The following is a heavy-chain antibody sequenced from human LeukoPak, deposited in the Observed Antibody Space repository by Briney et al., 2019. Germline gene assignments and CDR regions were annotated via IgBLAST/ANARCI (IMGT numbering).Heavy chain of an antibody. CDR3: ARGDWNYVLDY. J-gene: IGHJ4*02. CDR2: INPSGGST. Sequence: ASVKVSCKASGYTFTSYYMHWVRQAPGQGLEWMGIINPSGGSTSYAQKFQGRVTMARDMSTSTVYMELSSLRSEDTAVYYCARGDWNYVLDYWGQGTLVTVSS. CDR1: GYTFTSYY. V-gene: IGHV1-46*01. D-gene: IGHD1-7*01.